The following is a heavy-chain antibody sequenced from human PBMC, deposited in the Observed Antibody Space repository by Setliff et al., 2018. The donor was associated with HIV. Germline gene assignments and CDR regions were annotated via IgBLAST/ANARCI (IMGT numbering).Heavy chain of an antibody. V-gene: IGHV4-39*07. CDR1: GGYISSSSYY. D-gene: IGHD3-22*01. CDR3: ARDMTYYYDTSGSFGWFDP. Sequence: SETLSLTCTVSGGYISSSSYYWGWIRQSPGKGLEWIGSGFHSGTTYYNPSLKSRGTISVDTSKNQLSLKVNSVTAADTAVYYCARDMTYYYDTSGSFGWFDPWGQVTLVTVSS. CDR2: GFHSGTT. J-gene: IGHJ5*02.